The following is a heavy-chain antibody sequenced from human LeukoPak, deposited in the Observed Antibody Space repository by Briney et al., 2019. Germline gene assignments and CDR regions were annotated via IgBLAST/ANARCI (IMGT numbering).Heavy chain of an antibody. CDR2: IHHSGRT. CDR1: GFTVTDAW. D-gene: IGHD3-3*01. Sequence: PGGSLRLSCAASGFTVTDAWMSWVRQPPGKGLEWIGSIHHSGRTYYNPSLKSRVTISVDTSKNQFSLKLSSVTAADTAVYYCARDHLANLASRLFDPWGQGTLATVSS. J-gene: IGHJ5*02. V-gene: IGHV4-38-2*02. CDR3: ARDHLANLASRLFDP.